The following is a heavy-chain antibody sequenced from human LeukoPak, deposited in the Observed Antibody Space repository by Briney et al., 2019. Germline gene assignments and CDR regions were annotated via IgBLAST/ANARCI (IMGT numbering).Heavy chain of an antibody. V-gene: IGHV3-53*01. J-gene: IGHJ5*02. CDR3: ARGRWFGEGSPGFDP. Sequence: GGSLRLSCAASGFTVSSNYMSWVRQAPGKGLEWVSVIYSGGSTYYADSVKGRFTISRDNSKNTLYLQMNSLRAEDTAVYYCARGRWFGEGSPGFDPWGQGTLVTVSS. CDR1: GFTVSSNY. D-gene: IGHD3-10*01. CDR2: IYSGGST.